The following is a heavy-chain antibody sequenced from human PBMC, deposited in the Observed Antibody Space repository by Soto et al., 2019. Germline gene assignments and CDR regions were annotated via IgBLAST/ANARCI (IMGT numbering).Heavy chain of an antibody. CDR2: IYYSGST. D-gene: IGHD3-22*01. CDR1: GGSISSGDYY. Sequence: SETLSLTCTVSGGSISSGDYYWSWIRQPPGKGLEWIGYIYYSGSTYYNPSLKSRVTISVDTSKNQFSLKLSSVTAADTAVYYCARGLGFHYDSSGYYHYDAFDIWGQGTMVTVSS. CDR3: ARGLGFHYDSSGYYHYDAFDI. V-gene: IGHV4-30-4*01. J-gene: IGHJ3*02.